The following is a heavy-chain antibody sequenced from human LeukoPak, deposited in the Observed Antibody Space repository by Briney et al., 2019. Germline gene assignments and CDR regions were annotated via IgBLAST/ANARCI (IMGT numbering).Heavy chain of an antibody. CDR2: INPSGGST. V-gene: IGHV1-46*01. J-gene: IGHJ4*02. Sequence: ASVKVSCKASGYTFTSYYMHWVRQAPGQGLEWMGIINPSGGSTSYAQKFQGRVTMTRDMSTSTVYMELSSLRSEDTAVYYCARGGGRTRGYCSGGSCSNDYWGQGTLVTVSS. CDR3: ARGGGRTRGYCSGGSCSNDY. D-gene: IGHD2-15*01. CDR1: GYTFTSYY.